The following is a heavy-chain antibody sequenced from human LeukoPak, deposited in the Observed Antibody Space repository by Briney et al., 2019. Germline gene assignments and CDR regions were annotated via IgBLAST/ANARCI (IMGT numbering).Heavy chain of an antibody. CDR2: INPNSGGT. Sequence: ASVNVSCKASGYTFTGYYMHWVRQAPGQGLEWMGWINPNSGGTNYAQKFQGWVTMTRDTSISTAYMELSRLRSDDTAVYYCAREGVVVVAADYYYYGMDVWGQGTTVTVSS. D-gene: IGHD2-15*01. CDR1: GYTFTGYY. V-gene: IGHV1-2*04. J-gene: IGHJ6*02. CDR3: AREGVVVVAADYYYYGMDV.